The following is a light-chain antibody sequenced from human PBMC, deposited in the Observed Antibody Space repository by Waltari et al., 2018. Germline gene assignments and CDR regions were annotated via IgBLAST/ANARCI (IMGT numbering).Light chain of an antibody. J-gene: IGKJ1*01. CDR1: QSVRTY. V-gene: IGKV3-11*01. CDR2: DAA. CDR3: QLRSKWLRT. Sequence: EIVLTQSPATLSLSPGERATLSCRASQSVRTYLAWYQQKPGQAPRRLIYDAATRATAIPARFSGSGSGTDFTLTISSLEPEDFAVYYCQLRSKWLRTFGQGTKVEV.